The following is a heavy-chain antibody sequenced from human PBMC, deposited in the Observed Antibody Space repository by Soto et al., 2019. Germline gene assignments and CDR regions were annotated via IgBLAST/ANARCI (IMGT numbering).Heavy chain of an antibody. CDR1: GYSFTIYW. D-gene: IGHD5-18*01. CDR2: IYPGDSET. CDR3: ARGDTAMAPYYFDY. Sequence: GESLKISCEGSGYSFTIYWIAWVRQMPGKGLEWMGIIYPGDSETRYSPSFQGQVTISADKSINTAYLQWSSLRASDTAMYYCARGDTAMAPYYFDYWGQGTLVTVSS. J-gene: IGHJ4*02. V-gene: IGHV5-51*01.